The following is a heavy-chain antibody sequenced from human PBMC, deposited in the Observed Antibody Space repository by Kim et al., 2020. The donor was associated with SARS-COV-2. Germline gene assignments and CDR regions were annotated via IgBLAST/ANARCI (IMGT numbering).Heavy chain of an antibody. CDR3: ARGWFGELGYAFDI. CDR2: INHSGST. D-gene: IGHD3-10*01. Sequence: SETLSLTCAVYGGSFSGYYWSWIRQPPGKGLEWIGEINHSGSTNYNPSLKSRVTISVDTSKNQFSLKLSSVTAAATAVSYCARGWFGELGYAFDIWGQG. J-gene: IGHJ3*02. CDR1: GGSFSGYY. V-gene: IGHV4-34*01.